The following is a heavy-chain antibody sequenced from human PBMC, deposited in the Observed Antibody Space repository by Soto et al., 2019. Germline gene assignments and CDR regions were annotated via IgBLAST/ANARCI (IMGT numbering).Heavy chain of an antibody. Sequence: GGSLRLSCGASGLSVSDNYMGWVRQAPGRGLEWVSVMYAGGDTHYVDSVKGRFTISRDNSKNTVYLQMNSLRGEDTAVYYCARATAPGGFSWFDPWGQGTLVTVSS. CDR1: GLSVSDNY. V-gene: IGHV3-53*05. CDR3: ARATAPGGFSWFDP. D-gene: IGHD3-16*01. CDR2: MYAGGDT. J-gene: IGHJ5*02.